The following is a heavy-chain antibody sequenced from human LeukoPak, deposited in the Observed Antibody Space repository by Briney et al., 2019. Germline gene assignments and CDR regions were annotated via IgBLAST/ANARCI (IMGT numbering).Heavy chain of an antibody. D-gene: IGHD6-13*01. V-gene: IGHV4-34*01. CDR1: GGSFSGYY. CDR2: INHSGST. CDR3: ARKKWIAAAADY. J-gene: IGHJ4*02. Sequence: SETLSLTCAVYGGSFSGYYWSWIRQPPGKGLEWIGEINHSGSTNYNPSLKSRVTISVDTSKNQFSLKLSSVTAADTAVYYCARKKWIAAAADYGGQGTLVTAPS.